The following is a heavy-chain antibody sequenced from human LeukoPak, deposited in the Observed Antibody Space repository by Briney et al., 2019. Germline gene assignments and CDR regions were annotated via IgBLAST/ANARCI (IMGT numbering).Heavy chain of an antibody. Sequence: PGRTLRLSRAASDFALSSYWMNWVRQAPGKGLEWAANINGDGRDTYYVGSVRGRFTISRDNADNSLYLQMHNLRGDDTAVYYCARGVNSAIDWWGQGTLVTVSS. D-gene: IGHD3-10*01. CDR3: ARGVNSAIDW. CDR1: DFALSSYW. CDR2: INGDGRDT. V-gene: IGHV3-7*01. J-gene: IGHJ4*02.